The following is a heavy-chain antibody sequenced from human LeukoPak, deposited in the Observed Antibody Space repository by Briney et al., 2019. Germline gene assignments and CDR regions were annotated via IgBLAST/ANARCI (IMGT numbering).Heavy chain of an antibody. J-gene: IGHJ4*02. CDR3: ARDRAVAGLFDN. V-gene: IGHV3-7*01. Sequence: GGSLRLSCAASGFTFSTYWMSWVRQAPGKGLEWVANINQDGSEKYYVDSVEGRLTISRDNTKNSVFLQMNSLRAEDTAVYYCARDRAVAGLFDNWGQGTLVTVSS. CDR1: GFTFSTYW. D-gene: IGHD6-19*01. CDR2: INQDGSEK.